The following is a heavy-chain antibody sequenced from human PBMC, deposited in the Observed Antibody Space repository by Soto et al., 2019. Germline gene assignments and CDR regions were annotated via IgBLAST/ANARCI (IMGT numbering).Heavy chain of an antibody. J-gene: IGHJ4*02. CDR1: GYNFASYW. Sequence: GESLKISCKGSGYNFASYWIGWVRQMPGKGLEWMGIIYPGDSETTYSPSFQGQVTISADKSISTAYLQWSSLKASDTAMYYCAKHLRARPFDYWGQGTLVTVSS. CDR3: AKHLRARPFDY. V-gene: IGHV5-51*01. CDR2: IYPGDSET.